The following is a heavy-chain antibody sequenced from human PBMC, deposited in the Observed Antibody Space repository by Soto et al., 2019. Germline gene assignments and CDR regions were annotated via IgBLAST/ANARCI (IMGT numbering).Heavy chain of an antibody. Sequence: SGPTLVNPTQTLTLTCTFSGFSLSTSGMCVSWIRQPPGKALEWLALIDWDDDKYYSTSLKTRLTISKDTSKNQVVLTMTNMDPVDTATYYCARLLTSVHYYDSSGYYYFDYWGQGTLVTVSS. J-gene: IGHJ4*02. D-gene: IGHD3-22*01. CDR1: GFSLSTSGMC. CDR3: ARLLTSVHYYDSSGYYYFDY. V-gene: IGHV2-70*01. CDR2: IDWDDDK.